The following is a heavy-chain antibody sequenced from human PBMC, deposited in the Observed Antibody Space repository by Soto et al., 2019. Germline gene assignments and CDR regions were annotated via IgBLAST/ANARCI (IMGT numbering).Heavy chain of an antibody. J-gene: IGHJ6*02. CDR3: ARDREAGYNFYYGMDV. Sequence: SETLSLTCVVSGGSITSYHWSWIRQFPGKGLEWIAYTAYTGNTSYNPSLKGRVTLSVDTSTNQVSLRLASVTAADTAIYYCARDREAGYNFYYGMDVWGQGTTVTVSS. D-gene: IGHD6-19*01. CDR2: TAYTGNT. V-gene: IGHV4-59*12. CDR1: GGSITSYH.